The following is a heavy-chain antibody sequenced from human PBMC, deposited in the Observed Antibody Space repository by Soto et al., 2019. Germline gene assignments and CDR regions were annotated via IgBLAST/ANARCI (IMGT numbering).Heavy chain of an antibody. V-gene: IGHV2-26*01. CDR2: IFSNDEK. CDR3: ARGRGGYSNYYYYGMDV. J-gene: IGHJ6*02. D-gene: IGHD4-4*01. Sequence: GPTGVNATGPLTLACTVSGFSLSNAIMGVSWIRQPPWKALEWLAHIFSNDEKSYSTSLKSRLTISKDTSKSQVVLTMTNMDPVDTATYYCARGRGGYSNYYYYGMDVWGQGTTVTVSS. CDR1: GFSLSNAIMG.